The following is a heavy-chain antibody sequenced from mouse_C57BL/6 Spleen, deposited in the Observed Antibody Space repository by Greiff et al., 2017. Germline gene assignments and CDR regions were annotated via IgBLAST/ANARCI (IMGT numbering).Heavy chain of an antibody. Sequence: VQLQQPGAELVMPGASVKLSCKASGYTFTSYWMHWVKQRPGQGLEWIGEIDPSDSYTNYNQKFKGKSTLTVDKSSSTAYMQLSSLTSEDSAVYYCATAQENAMDYWGHGTSVTVSS. CDR3: ATAQENAMDY. CDR1: GYTFTSYW. J-gene: IGHJ4*01. CDR2: IDPSDSYT. V-gene: IGHV1-69*01. D-gene: IGHD3-2*02.